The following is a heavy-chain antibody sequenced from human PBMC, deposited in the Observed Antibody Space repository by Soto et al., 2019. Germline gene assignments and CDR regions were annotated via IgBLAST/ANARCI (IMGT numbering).Heavy chain of an antibody. J-gene: IGHJ4*02. D-gene: IGHD6-19*01. CDR2: IYYSGST. CDR3: ANGSGWDY. CDR1: GGSVSSSSYY. Sequence: SETLSLTCTVSGGSVSSSSYYWGWIRQPPGKGLEWIGYIYYSGSTNYNPSLKSRVTISVDTSKNQFSLKLSSVTAADTAVYYCANGSGWDYWGQGTLVTVSS. V-gene: IGHV4-61*01.